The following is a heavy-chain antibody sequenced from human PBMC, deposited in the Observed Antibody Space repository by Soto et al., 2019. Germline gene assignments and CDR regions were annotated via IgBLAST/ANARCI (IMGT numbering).Heavy chain of an antibody. J-gene: IGHJ3*02. V-gene: IGHV3-53*01. CDR3: ARSSSWYSRGAFDI. CDR1: GFXVSSNY. CDR2: IYSGCST. Sequence: GXLRLSCATSGFXVSSNYMSWVRHAPGNGLELVSVIYSGCSTYYADSVKGRFTISRYNSKNTLYLQMNSLRAEDTAVYYCARSSSWYSRGAFDIWGQGTMGTVS. D-gene: IGHD6-13*01.